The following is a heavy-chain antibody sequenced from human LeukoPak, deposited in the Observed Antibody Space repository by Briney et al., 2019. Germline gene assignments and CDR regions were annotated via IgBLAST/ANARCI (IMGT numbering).Heavy chain of an antibody. V-gene: IGHV3-49*04. CDR2: IRSKAYGGTT. CDR1: GFTFGDYA. J-gene: IGHJ4*02. CDR3: TRAQGGDFWSGYYSYYFDY. D-gene: IGHD3-3*01. Sequence: TGGSLRLSCTASGFTFGDYAMSWVRQAPGKGLEWVGFIRSKAYGGTTEYAASVKGRFTISRDDSKSIAYLQMNSLKTEDTAVYYCTRAQGGDFWSGYYSYYFDYWGQGTLVTVSS.